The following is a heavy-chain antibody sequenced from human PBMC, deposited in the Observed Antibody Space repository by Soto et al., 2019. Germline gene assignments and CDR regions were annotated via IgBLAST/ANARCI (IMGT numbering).Heavy chain of an antibody. Sequence: PSETLSLTCAVYGGSFSGYYWSWIRQPPGKGLEWIGEINHSGSTNYNPSLKSRVTISVDTSKNQFSLKLSSVTAADTAVYYCARTRIPTTTRYNWFDPWGQGTLVTV. CDR1: GGSFSGYY. V-gene: IGHV4-34*01. CDR2: INHSGST. D-gene: IGHD1-26*01. CDR3: ARTRIPTTTRYNWFDP. J-gene: IGHJ5*02.